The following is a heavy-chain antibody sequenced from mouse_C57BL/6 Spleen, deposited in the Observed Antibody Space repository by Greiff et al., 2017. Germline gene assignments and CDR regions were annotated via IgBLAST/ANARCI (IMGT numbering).Heavy chain of an antibody. Sequence: EVMLVESGGGLVKPGGSLKLSCAASGFTFSDYGMHWVRQAPEKGLEWVAYISSGSSTIYYADTVKGRFTISRDNAKNTLFLQMTSLRSEDTAMXYCATYSNYEGYWGQGTTLTVSS. CDR1: GFTFSDYG. CDR3: ATYSNYEGY. D-gene: IGHD2-5*01. CDR2: ISSGSSTI. V-gene: IGHV5-17*01. J-gene: IGHJ2*01.